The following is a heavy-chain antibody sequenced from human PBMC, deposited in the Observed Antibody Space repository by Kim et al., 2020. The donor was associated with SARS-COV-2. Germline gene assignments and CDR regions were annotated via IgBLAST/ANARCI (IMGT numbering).Heavy chain of an antibody. D-gene: IGHD6-13*01. CDR2: ISAYNGNT. J-gene: IGHJ5*02. V-gene: IGHV1-18*01. Sequence: ASVKVSCKASGYTFTSYGISWVRQSPGQGLEWMGWISAYNGNTNYAQKLQGRVTMTTDTSTSTAYMELRSLRSDDTAVYYCARAGYSSSWGDSWFDPWGQGTLVTVSS. CDR3: ARAGYSSSWGDSWFDP. CDR1: GYTFTSYG.